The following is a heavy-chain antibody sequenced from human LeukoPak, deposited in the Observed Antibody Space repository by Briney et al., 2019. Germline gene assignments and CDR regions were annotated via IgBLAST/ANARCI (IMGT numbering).Heavy chain of an antibody. CDR1: GYTFTSYD. CDR2: MNPNSGNT. CDR3: ARGRYDSRGYYFDY. Sequence: ASVKVSCKASGYTFTSYDINWVRQATGQGLEWMGWMNPNSGNTGYAQKFQGRVTMTRNTSISTAYMELSSLRSEDTAVYYCARGRYDSRGYYFDYWGQGTLVTVSS. D-gene: IGHD3-22*01. J-gene: IGHJ4*02. V-gene: IGHV1-8*01.